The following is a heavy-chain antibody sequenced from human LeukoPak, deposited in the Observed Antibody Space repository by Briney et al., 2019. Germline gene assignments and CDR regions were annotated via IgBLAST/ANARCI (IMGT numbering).Heavy chain of an antibody. CDR3: VRDGEGVAISVNYWFDP. D-gene: IGHD3-10*01. CDR1: GFTFTSYD. J-gene: IGHJ5*02. V-gene: IGHV1-8*01. CDR2: MNPNTGDT. Sequence: ASVTVSCKASGFTFTSYDINWVRQASGQGLEWMGWMNPNTGDTGYAQKFQGRVTMTRDISISTAYMELRGLRSEDTAIYYCVRDGEGVAISVNYWFDPWGQGTLVTVSP.